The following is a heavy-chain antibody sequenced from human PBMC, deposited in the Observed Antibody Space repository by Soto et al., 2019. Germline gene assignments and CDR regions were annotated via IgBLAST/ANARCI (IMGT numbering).Heavy chain of an antibody. Sequence: ASVKVSCKASGGTFSSYAISWVRQAPGQGLGWMGGIIPIFGTANYAQKFQGRVTITADESTSTAYMELSSLRSEDTAVYYCASSQIAVAGRLGYWGQGTLVTVSS. CDR2: IIPIFGTA. CDR3: ASSQIAVAGRLGY. J-gene: IGHJ4*02. CDR1: GGTFSSYA. V-gene: IGHV1-69*13. D-gene: IGHD6-19*01.